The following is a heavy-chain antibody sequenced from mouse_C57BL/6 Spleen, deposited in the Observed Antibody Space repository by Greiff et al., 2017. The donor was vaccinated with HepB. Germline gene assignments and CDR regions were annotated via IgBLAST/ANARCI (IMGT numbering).Heavy chain of an antibody. Sequence: EVQLQESGPGLVKPSQSLSLTCSVTGYSITSGYYWNWIRQFPGNKLEWMGYISYDGSNNYNPSLKNRISITRDTSKNQFFLKLNSVTTEDTATYYCARSSPDWYFDVWGTGTTVTVSS. CDR2: ISYDGSN. CDR3: ARSSPDWYFDV. CDR1: GYSITSGYY. D-gene: IGHD1-1*01. J-gene: IGHJ1*03. V-gene: IGHV3-6*01.